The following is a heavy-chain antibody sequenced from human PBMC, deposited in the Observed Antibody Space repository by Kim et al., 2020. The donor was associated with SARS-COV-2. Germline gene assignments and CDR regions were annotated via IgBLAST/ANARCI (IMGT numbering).Heavy chain of an antibody. D-gene: IGHD6-19*01. CDR1: GYTFTSYG. J-gene: IGHJ4*02. Sequence: ASVKVSCKASGYTFTSYGISWVRQAPGQGLEWMGWISAYNGNTNYAQKLQGRVTMTTDTSTSTAYMELRSLRSDDTAVYYCATYSSGWEDFDYWGQGTLVTVSS. CDR3: ATYSSGWEDFDY. CDR2: ISAYNGNT. V-gene: IGHV1-18*01.